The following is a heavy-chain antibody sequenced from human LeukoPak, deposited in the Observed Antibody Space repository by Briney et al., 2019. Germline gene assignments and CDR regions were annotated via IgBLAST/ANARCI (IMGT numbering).Heavy chain of an antibody. CDR1: GYTLTELS. CDR2: FDPEDGET. Sequence: ASVMVSCKVSGYTLTELSMHWVRHAPGKGLEWMGGFDPEDGETIYAQKFQGRVTMTEDTSTDTAYMELSSLRSEDTAVYYCAVGYCSSTSCVYYFDYWGQGTLVTVSS. J-gene: IGHJ4*02. CDR3: AVGYCSSTSCVYYFDY. V-gene: IGHV1-24*01. D-gene: IGHD2-2*01.